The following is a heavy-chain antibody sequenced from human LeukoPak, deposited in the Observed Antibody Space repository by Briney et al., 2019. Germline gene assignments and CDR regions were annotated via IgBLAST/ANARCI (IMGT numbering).Heavy chain of an antibody. CDR1: GFTFSSYG. D-gene: IGHD6-19*01. J-gene: IGHJ4*02. V-gene: IGHV3-30*02. CDR2: IRYDGSNK. Sequence: AGGSLRLSCAASGFTFSSYGMHWVRQAPGKGLEWVAFIRYDGSNKYYADSVKGRFTISRDNSKNTLYLQMNSLRAEDTAVYYCAKVSHKSIAVAAAFDYWGQGTLVTVSS. CDR3: AKVSHKSIAVAAAFDY.